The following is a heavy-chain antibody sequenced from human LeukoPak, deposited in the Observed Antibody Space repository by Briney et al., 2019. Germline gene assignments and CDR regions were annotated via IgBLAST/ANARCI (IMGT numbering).Heavy chain of an antibody. D-gene: IGHD3-3*01. J-gene: IGHJ4*02. Sequence: GDSLKISCKGSGYSFSSYWIGWVRQMPGKGLEWMGIIYPGDSDTRYSPSFQGQVTISADKSISTAYLQWSSLKASDTAMYYCARQKNERYYDFWSGPGFFYYFDCWGQGTLVTVSS. V-gene: IGHV5-51*01. CDR3: ARQKNERYYDFWSGPGFFYYFDC. CDR1: GYSFSSYW. CDR2: IYPGDSDT.